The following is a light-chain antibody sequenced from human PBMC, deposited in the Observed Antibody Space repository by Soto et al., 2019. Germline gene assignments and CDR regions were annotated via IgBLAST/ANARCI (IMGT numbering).Light chain of an antibody. V-gene: IGLV2-14*02. CDR2: DVS. Sequence: QSVLTQPASVSGSPGQSITISCTGTSSDFGNYNLVSWYQQHPGKVPKLMIYDVSNRPSGISNRFSGSKSGNTASLTISGLQAEDEADYYCSSFTISRNTVIFGGGTKLTVL. CDR1: SSDFGNYNL. J-gene: IGLJ2*01. CDR3: SSFTISRNTVI.